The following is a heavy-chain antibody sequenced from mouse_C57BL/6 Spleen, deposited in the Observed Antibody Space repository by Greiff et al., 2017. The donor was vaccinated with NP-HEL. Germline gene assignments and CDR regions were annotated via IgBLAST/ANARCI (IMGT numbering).Heavy chain of an antibody. CDR1: GYTFTSYW. CDR3: ARGVGYLYAMDY. V-gene: IGHV1-55*01. CDR2: IYPGSGST. D-gene: IGHD2-2*01. Sequence: VKLQQPGAELVKPGASVKMSCKASGYTFTSYWITWVKQRPGQGLEWIGDIYPGSGSTNYNEKFKSKATLTVDTSSSTAYMQLSSLTSEDSAVYYCARGVGYLYAMDYWGQGTSVTVSS. J-gene: IGHJ4*01.